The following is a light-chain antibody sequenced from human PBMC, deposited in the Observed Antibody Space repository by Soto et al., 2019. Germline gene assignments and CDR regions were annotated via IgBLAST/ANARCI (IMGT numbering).Light chain of an antibody. V-gene: IGKV3-11*01. CDR1: QSISSN. Sequence: EIVMTHSPATLSVSPCERATLSFRASQSISSNLAWYQQKPGQAPRLLMFRTSSRATGFPARFSGSGSGTDFTLTISSLEPEDFAVYYCQQRSNWPLTFGGGTKVDI. CDR2: RTS. J-gene: IGKJ4*01. CDR3: QQRSNWPLT.